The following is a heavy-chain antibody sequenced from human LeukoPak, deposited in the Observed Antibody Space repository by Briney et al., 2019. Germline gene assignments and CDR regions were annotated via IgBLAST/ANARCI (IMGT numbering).Heavy chain of an antibody. CDR3: ARDAGVTTAAYWFDP. V-gene: IGHV1-18*01. Sequence: ASVKVSCKASGYTFTSYGISWVRQAPGQGLEWMGWISAYNGNTNYAQKLRGRVTMTTDTSTSTAYMELRSLRSDDTAVYYCARDAGVTTAAYWFDPWGQGTLVTVSS. CDR2: ISAYNGNT. J-gene: IGHJ5*02. CDR1: GYTFTSYG. D-gene: IGHD4-17*01.